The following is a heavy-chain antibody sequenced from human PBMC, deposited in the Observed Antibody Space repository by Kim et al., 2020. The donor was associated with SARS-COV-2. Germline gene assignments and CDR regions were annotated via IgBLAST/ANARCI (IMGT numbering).Heavy chain of an antibody. CDR1: GFTFSSYA. V-gene: IGHV3-30*04. J-gene: IGHJ6*02. D-gene: IGHD3-9*01. CDR3: ARAREMYYDILTGAPPRVADYYYYGMDV. Sequence: GGSLRLSCAASGFTFSSYAMHWVRQAPGKGLEWVAVISYDGSNKYYADSVKGRFTISRDNSKNTLYLQMNSLRAEDTAVYYCARAREMYYDILTGAPPRVADYYYYGMDVWGPGTTVTAS. CDR2: ISYDGSNK.